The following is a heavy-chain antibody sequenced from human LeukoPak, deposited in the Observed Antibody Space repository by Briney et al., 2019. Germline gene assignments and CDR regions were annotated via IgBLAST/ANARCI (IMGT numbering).Heavy chain of an antibody. CDR3: AKDSFSFNGIYDALDI. J-gene: IGHJ3*02. V-gene: IGHV3-23*01. D-gene: IGHD2-8*01. Sequence: GGSLRLSCTASGFTFNTYAMTWVRQAPGKGLEWVSTIGGGPVFYADSVKGRFTISRDDSKNTLFLQMNSLRAEDTAIYYCAKDSFSFNGIYDALDIWGQGTMVTASS. CDR2: IGGGPV. CDR1: GFTFNTYA.